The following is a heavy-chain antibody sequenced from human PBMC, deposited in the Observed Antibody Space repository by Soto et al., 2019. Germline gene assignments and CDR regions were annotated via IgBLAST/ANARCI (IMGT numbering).Heavy chain of an antibody. J-gene: IGHJ6*02. CDR3: ARGATTVEHYYYYGMDV. V-gene: IGHV4-34*01. D-gene: IGHD4-17*01. Sequence: SETLSLTCAVYGGSFSGYYWSWIRQPPGKGLEWIGEISHSGSTTYNPSLKSRVTISIDTSKNQFSLKLSSVTAADTAVYYCARGATTVEHYYYYGMDVWGQGTTVTVSS. CDR2: ISHSGST. CDR1: GGSFSGYY.